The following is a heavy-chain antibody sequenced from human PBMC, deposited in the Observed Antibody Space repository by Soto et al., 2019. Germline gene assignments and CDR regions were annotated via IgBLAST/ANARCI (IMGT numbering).Heavy chain of an antibody. V-gene: IGHV3-23*04. D-gene: IGHD3-3*01. Sequence: EVQLVESGGGLVQPGGSLRLSCVGSGFPFSTYTMSWVRQAPGQGLEWLSGIYGGGDGISYADSVKGRFTISRDNSRSTVYLQMNSLRSDDTAIYYCAKDRQPDGFWPFDHWGRGTLIVVPS. CDR2: IYGGGDGI. J-gene: IGHJ4*02. CDR3: AKDRQPDGFWPFDH. CDR1: GFPFSTYT.